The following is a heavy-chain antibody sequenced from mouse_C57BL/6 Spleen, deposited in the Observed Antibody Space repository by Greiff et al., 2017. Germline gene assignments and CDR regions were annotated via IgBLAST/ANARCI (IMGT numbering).Heavy chain of an antibody. CDR1: GYTFTSYW. V-gene: IGHV1-55*01. Sequence: QVQLKQPGAELVKPGASVKMSCKASGYTFTSYWITWVKQRPGQGLEWIGDIYPGSGSTNYNEKFKSKATLTVDTSSSTAYMQLSSLTSEDSAVYYCARRRYGSSNWYFDVWGTGTTVTVSS. J-gene: IGHJ1*03. CDR3: ARRRYGSSNWYFDV. CDR2: IYPGSGST. D-gene: IGHD1-1*01.